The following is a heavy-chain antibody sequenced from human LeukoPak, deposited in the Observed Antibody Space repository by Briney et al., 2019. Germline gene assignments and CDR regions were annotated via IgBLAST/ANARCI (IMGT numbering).Heavy chain of an antibody. V-gene: IGHV3-73*01. J-gene: IGHJ4*02. Sequence: PGGSLRHSCAASGFTFSGSAMHWVRQASGKGLEWVGRIRSKANSYATAYAASVKGRFTISRDNSKNTVYLEMNSLRVEDTAVYYCAKGTVRSCSGPSCYPLDSWGQGTLVTVSS. CDR2: IRSKANSYAT. D-gene: IGHD2-15*01. CDR1: GFTFSGSA. CDR3: AKGTVRSCSGPSCYPLDS.